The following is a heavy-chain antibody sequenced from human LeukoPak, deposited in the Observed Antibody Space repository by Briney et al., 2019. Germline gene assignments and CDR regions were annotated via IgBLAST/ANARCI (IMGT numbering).Heavy chain of an antibody. CDR1: GFTFSSYE. D-gene: IGHD2-15*01. CDR2: ISSSGSTI. V-gene: IGHV3-48*03. J-gene: IGHJ4*02. CDR3: AKDKGCIGVSCYKVFDY. Sequence: GGSLRLSCAASGFTFSSYEMNWVRQAPGKGLEWVSYISSSGSTIYYADSVKGRFTISRDNAKNSLYLQTNSLRAEDTAVYYCAKDKGCIGVSCYKVFDYWGQGTLVTVSS.